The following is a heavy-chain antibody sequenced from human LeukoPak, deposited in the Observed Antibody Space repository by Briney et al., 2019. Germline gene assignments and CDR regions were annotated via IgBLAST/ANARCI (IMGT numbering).Heavy chain of an antibody. D-gene: IGHD3-9*01. CDR2: INAGNGKT. CDR1: GYTFTNYA. Sequence: ASVKVSCKASGYTFTNYAVHWVRQAPGQRLEWMGWINAGNGKTNYSQKFQVRVTLARDTSASTVYMELSSLRSEDTAVYYCARGYYDLLTGHVVTYYFDYWGQGTLVTVSS. J-gene: IGHJ4*02. CDR3: ARGYYDLLTGHVVTYYFDY. V-gene: IGHV1-3*01.